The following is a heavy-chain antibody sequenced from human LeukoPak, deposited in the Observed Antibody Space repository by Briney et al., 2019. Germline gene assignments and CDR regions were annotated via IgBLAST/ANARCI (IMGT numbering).Heavy chain of an antibody. CDR2: INPKSGGT. Sequence: ASVKVSCKASGYTFTGYYMHWVRQAPGQGLEWMGWINPKSGGTNYGQKSQGRVTMTRDTSTSTAYMELSRLRSDDTAVYYCARARGEVVPAAEGFDPWGQGTLVTVSS. J-gene: IGHJ5*02. CDR3: ARARGEVVPAAEGFDP. CDR1: GYTFTGYY. V-gene: IGHV1-2*02. D-gene: IGHD2-2*01.